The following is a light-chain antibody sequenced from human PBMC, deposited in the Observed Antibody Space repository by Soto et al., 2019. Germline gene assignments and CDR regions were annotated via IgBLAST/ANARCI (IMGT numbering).Light chain of an antibody. Sequence: QSALTQPASVSGSPGQSITISCTGTRSDLGGYNYVSWYQQYTGKAPKLMIYDVNNRPSGVSNRFSGSKSGNTASLTSSGLQAEDEADYYCSSYSISSTVVFGGGTKLTVL. V-gene: IGLV2-14*01. CDR3: SSYSISSTVV. CDR2: DVN. J-gene: IGLJ2*01. CDR1: RSDLGGYNY.